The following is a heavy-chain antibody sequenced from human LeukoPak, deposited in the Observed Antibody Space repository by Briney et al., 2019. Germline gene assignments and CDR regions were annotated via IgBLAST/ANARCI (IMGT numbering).Heavy chain of an antibody. CDR2: IWSDGTND. Sequence: GGSLRLSCAASGFTFSNYGFHWVRQAPAKGLEGVAVIWSDGTNDNYADSVKGRFTMSRDTSKNTLFLQMNSLRAEDTAVYYCARASNLAAGLLDYWGQGTLVTVSS. CDR1: GFTFSNYG. V-gene: IGHV3-33*08. J-gene: IGHJ4*02. D-gene: IGHD6-13*01. CDR3: ARASNLAAGLLDY.